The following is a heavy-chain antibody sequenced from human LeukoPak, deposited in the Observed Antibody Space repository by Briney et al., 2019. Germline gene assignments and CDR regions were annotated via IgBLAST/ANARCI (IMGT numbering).Heavy chain of an antibody. CDR3: ARGYRYSSGWYFFDY. CDR2: IYSGGST. CDR1: GFTVSNNY. D-gene: IGHD6-19*01. J-gene: IGHJ4*02. V-gene: IGHV3-53*01. Sequence: GGSLRLSCAASGFTVSNNYMSWVRQAPGKGLEWVSVIYSGGSTYYADSVKGRFTISRDNSKNTLSLQMNTLRAEDTAVYYCARGYRYSSGWYFFDYWGQGTLVTVSS.